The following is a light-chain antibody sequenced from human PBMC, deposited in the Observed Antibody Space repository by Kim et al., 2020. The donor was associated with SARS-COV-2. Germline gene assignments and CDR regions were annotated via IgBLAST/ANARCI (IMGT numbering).Light chain of an antibody. CDR2: LEVTGSY. Sequence: QPVLTQSSSASASLGSSVKLTCSLSSGHSTYVIAWHQQQPGKAPRFLMKLEVTGSYNKASGVPDRFSGSSSGADRHLTISNLQSEDEADYYCETWDTKCVVFGGGTQLTVL. CDR1: SGHSTYV. J-gene: IGLJ3*02. V-gene: IGLV4-60*03. CDR3: ETWDTKCVV.